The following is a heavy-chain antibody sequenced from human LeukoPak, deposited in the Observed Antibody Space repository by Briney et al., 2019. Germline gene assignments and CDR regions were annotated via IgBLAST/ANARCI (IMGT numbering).Heavy chain of an antibody. J-gene: IGHJ4*02. V-gene: IGHV4-31*03. CDR2: IYYSGST. CDR3: ARGVSARGVIITGYYFDY. D-gene: IGHD3-10*01. CDR1: GGSISSGGYY. Sequence: SQTLSLTCTVSGGSISSGGYYWSWIRQHPGKGLEWIGYIYYSGSTYYNPSLKSRVTISVDTSNNQFSLKLSSVTAADTAVYYCARGVSARGVIITGYYFDYLGQGNLVTV.